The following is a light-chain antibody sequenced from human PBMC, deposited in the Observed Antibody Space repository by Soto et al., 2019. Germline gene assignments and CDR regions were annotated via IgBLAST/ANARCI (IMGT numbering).Light chain of an antibody. J-gene: IGKJ2*01. CDR2: KAS. CDR3: QQYNSYSSYT. CDR1: QSISSW. Sequence: DIQMTQSPSTLSASVGDRVTITCRASQSISSWLAWYQQKPGKAPKLPIYKASRLESGVPSRFSGSGSGTEFTLTISSLQPDDFATYYCQQYNSYSSYTFGQGTKLEIK. V-gene: IGKV1-5*03.